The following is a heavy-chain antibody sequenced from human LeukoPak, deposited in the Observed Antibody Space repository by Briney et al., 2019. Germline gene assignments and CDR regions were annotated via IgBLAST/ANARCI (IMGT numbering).Heavy chain of an antibody. Sequence: SVKVSCKASGGTFSSYAISWVRQAPGQGLEWMGRIIPILGIANYAQKFQGRVTITADKSTSTAYMELSRLRSDDTAVYYCARVKQRSLLFFDYWGQGTLVTVSS. J-gene: IGHJ4*02. CDR3: ARVKQRSLLFFDY. CDR1: GGTFSSYA. CDR2: IIPILGIA. D-gene: IGHD2-15*01. V-gene: IGHV1-69*04.